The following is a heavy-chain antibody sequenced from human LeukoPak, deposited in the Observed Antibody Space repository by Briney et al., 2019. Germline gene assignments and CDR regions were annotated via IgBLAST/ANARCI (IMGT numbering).Heavy chain of an antibody. V-gene: IGHV3-30*03. CDR3: ARDRVPSDAPPYGMDV. CDR1: GFTFSSYG. Sequence: GGSLRLSCAASGFTFSSYGMHWVRQAPGKGLEWVAVISYDGSNKYYADSVKGRFTISRDNSKNTLYLQMSSLRAEDTAVYCCARDRVPSDAPPYGMDVWGQGTTVTVSS. CDR2: ISYDGSNK. D-gene: IGHD1-1*01. J-gene: IGHJ6*02.